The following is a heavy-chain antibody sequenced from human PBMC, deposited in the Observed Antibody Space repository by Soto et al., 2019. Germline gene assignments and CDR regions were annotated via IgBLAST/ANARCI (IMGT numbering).Heavy chain of an antibody. V-gene: IGHV1-8*01. CDR2: MQPSTGRT. CDR3: ARGVSAGVDY. D-gene: IGHD1-26*01. CDR1: GYSFASLD. Sequence: SGKVSCEASGYSFASLDINWVRQTAGQGLEWMGWMQPSTGRTGYAQKFQGRVTMTRDTSINTAYMELTTLTSDDTAFYYCARGVSAGVDYWGQGTLVTVSS. J-gene: IGHJ4*02.